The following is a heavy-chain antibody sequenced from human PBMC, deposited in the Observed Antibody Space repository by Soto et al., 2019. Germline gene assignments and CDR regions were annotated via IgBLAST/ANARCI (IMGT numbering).Heavy chain of an antibody. J-gene: IGHJ4*02. CDR1: GFTFSSYW. V-gene: IGHV3-7*05. D-gene: IGHD3-10*01. CDR2: IKQDGSEK. Sequence: GGSLRLSCAASGFTFSSYWMSWVRQAPGKGLEWVANIKQDGSEKYYVDSVKGRFTISRDNAKNSLYLQMNSLRAEDTAVYYCAGTTRTYYYGSGSYYPFDYWGQGTLVTVSS. CDR3: AGTTRTYYYGSGSYYPFDY.